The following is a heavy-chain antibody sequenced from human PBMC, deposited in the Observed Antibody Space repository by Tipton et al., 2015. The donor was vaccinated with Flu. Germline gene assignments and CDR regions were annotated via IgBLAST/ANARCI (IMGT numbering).Heavy chain of an antibody. V-gene: IGHV3-30*18. D-gene: IGHD3-3*01. CDR1: GFSFSSYG. CDR2: ISDDGSHK. J-gene: IGHJ5*02. CDR3: AKNTYDFWSGPADH. Sequence: SLRLSCAASGFSFSSYGLNWVRQAPGKGLEWVAVISDDGSHKKYADSVRGRFTISRDNSENTLYLQMNSLGGEDTAIYYCAKNTYDFWSGPADHWGQGTLVTVSS.